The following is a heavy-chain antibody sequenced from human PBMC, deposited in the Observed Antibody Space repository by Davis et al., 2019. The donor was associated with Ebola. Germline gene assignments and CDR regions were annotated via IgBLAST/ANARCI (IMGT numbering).Heavy chain of an antibody. CDR2: ITGGGIA. V-gene: IGHV3-23*01. CDR1: GITFSSHV. Sequence: GESLKISCAASGITFSSHVMSWVRQAPGKGLAWVSTITGGGIAYYTESVEGRFTISRDNSKNSLYLQMNSLRAEDTAVYYCARERGDYAIDYWGQGTLVTVSS. CDR3: ARERGDYAIDY. D-gene: IGHD4-17*01. J-gene: IGHJ4*02.